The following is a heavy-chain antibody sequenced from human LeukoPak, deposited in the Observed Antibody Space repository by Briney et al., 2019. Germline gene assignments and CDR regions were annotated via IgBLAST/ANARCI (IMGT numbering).Heavy chain of an antibody. J-gene: IGHJ4*02. D-gene: IGHD5-18*01. V-gene: IGHV1-2*02. CDR2: INPNSGGT. CDR3: AREATAMVTFDY. Sequence: ASVKVSCKASGYTFTGYYMHWVRQAPGQGPEWMGWINPNSGGTNYAQKFQGRVTMTRDTSISTAYMELSRLRSDDTAVYYCAREATAMVTFDYWGQGTLVTVSS. CDR1: GYTFTGYY.